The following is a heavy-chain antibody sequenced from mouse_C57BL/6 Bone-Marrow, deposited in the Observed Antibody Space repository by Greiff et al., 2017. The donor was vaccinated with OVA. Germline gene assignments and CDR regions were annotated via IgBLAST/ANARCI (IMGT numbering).Heavy chain of an antibody. CDR1: EYAFPSHD. CDR2: ITRAGGST. CDR3: TRHEVGAMDY. Sequence: EVKLVEPGGGLVQPGESLKLSCESNEYAFPSHDMSWVRQTPETRLELVAAITRAGGSTYYPDTMESRFIISRDNTKKTLYLQRSSLRYEDTALYYSTRHEVGAMDYWGQGTSVTVSS. V-gene: IGHV5-2*01. J-gene: IGHJ4*01. D-gene: IGHD1-1*02.